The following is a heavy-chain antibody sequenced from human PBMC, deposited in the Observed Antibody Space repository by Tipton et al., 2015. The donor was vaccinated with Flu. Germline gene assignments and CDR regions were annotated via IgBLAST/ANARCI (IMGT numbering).Heavy chain of an antibody. CDR1: GFIFSSYW. CDR2: INKDGSET. Sequence: QLVQSGGGLVQPGGSLRLSCAASGFIFSSYWMSWVRQAPGKGLEWVASINKDGSETYYVDSVKGRFTISRDNAKNSLFLQMNSLRVEDTAVYYCARVTGASTAYGLDVWGQGTTVTVSS. J-gene: IGHJ6*02. V-gene: IGHV3-7*03. D-gene: IGHD3-10*01. CDR3: ARVTGASTAYGLDV.